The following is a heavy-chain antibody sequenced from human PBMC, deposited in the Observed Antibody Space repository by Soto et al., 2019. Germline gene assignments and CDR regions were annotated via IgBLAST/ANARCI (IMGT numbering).Heavy chain of an antibody. CDR3: ALGYSYGYLAFDI. CDR2: MNPNSGNT. D-gene: IGHD5-18*01. CDR1: GYTFTSYG. V-gene: IGHV1-8*01. Sequence: ASVKVSCKTSGYTFTSYGISWVRQAPGQGLEWMGWMNPNSGNTGYAQKFQGRVTMTRNTSISTAYMELGSLRSEDTAVYYCALGYSYGYLAFDIWGQGTMVTVSS. J-gene: IGHJ3*02.